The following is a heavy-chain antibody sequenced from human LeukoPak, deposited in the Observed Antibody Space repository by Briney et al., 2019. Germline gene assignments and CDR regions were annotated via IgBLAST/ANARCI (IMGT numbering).Heavy chain of an antibody. CDR1: GGSISGHF. D-gene: IGHD1-14*01. CDR3: ARLLGSSTAVDY. V-gene: IGHV4-59*08. CDR2: FYYSGST. Sequence: SETLSLTCTVSGGSISGHFWSWIRQPPGKGLEWIGYFYYSGSTTYNPSLKSRVTISVDTSKNRFALKLSSITAADTAVYYCARLLGSSTAVDYWGQGTLVTVSS. J-gene: IGHJ4*02.